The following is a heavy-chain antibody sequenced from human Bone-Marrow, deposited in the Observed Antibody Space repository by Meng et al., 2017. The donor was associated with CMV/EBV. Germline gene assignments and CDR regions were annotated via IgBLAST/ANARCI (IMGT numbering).Heavy chain of an antibody. D-gene: IGHD1-14*01. CDR2: INHDGSNI. J-gene: IGHJ4*02. Sequence: GESLKISCAASGFTFSTYWMHWVRQAPGKGLVWVSRINHDGSNIAYADAVKGRFTISRDNAKNTLYLQMNSLRAEDMAVYYCARELPPDRYFDYWGQGTLVTVSS. V-gene: IGHV3-74*01. CDR1: GFTFSTYW. CDR3: ARELPPDRYFDY.